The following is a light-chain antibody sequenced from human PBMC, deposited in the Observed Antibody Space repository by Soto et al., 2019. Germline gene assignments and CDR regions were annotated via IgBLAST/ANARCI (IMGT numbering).Light chain of an antibody. V-gene: IGKV1-5*01. CDR3: QQYYSYPLT. J-gene: IGKJ4*01. Sequence: DIQMTQSPSTLSASVGDRVTITCRASQSFSTWLAWYQQKPGKAPKLLIYDASNLESGVPSRFSGSGSGTEFTLAISSLQPDDFATYYCQQYYSYPLTFGGGTTVEIK. CDR2: DAS. CDR1: QSFSTW.